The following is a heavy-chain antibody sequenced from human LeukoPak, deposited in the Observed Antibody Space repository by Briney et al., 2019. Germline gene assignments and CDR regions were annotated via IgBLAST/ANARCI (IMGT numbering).Heavy chain of an antibody. J-gene: IGHJ6*03. CDR2: ISGSGGGK. CDR3: AKDGYSSGWYYYYYMDV. CDR1: GFTFRTYA. D-gene: IGHD6-19*01. V-gene: IGHV3-23*01. Sequence: GGSLRLSCVASGFTFRTYAMSWVRQAPGRGLEWVSTISGSGGGKYYADSVKGRFTISRDNSKNTLYLQMNSLRAEDTAVYYCAKDGYSSGWYYYYYMDVWGKGTTVTVSS.